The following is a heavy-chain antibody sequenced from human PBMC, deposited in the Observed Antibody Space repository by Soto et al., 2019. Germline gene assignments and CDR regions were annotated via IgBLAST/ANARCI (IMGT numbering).Heavy chain of an antibody. V-gene: IGHV1-24*01. CDR1: GYTLTELS. Sequence: ASVKVSCKVSGYTLTELSMHWVRQAPGKGLEWMGGFDPEDGETIYAQKLQGRVTITRDTSANTAYMTLSSLRSEDTAVYYCARSRVATWDYWGQGTQVTVSS. D-gene: IGHD5-12*01. CDR2: FDPEDGET. J-gene: IGHJ4*02. CDR3: ARSRVATWDY.